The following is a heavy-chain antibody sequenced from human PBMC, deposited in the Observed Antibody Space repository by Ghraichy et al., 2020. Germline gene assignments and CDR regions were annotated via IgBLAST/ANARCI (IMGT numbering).Heavy chain of an antibody. V-gene: IGHV3-48*02. Sequence: GESLNISCAASGFTFSSYSMNWVRQAPGKGLEWVSYISSSSSTIYYADSVKGRFTISRDNAKNSLYLQMNSLRDEDTAVYYCVRRDRRYFDSSGSFDLWGRGTLVTVSS. J-gene: IGHJ2*01. CDR2: ISSSSSTI. CDR1: GFTFSSYS. CDR3: VRRDRRYFDSSGSFDL. D-gene: IGHD3-22*01.